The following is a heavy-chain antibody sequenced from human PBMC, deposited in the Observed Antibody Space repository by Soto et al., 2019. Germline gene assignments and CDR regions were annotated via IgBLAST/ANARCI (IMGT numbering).Heavy chain of an antibody. CDR1: GFTFSSYA. D-gene: IGHD3-16*02. CDR2: ISGSGGST. Sequence: GGSLRLSCAASGFTFSSYAMSWVRQAPGKGLEWVSAISGSGGSTYYADSVKGRFTISRDNSKNTLYLQMNSLRAEDTAVYYCAKSSRLRWSYRPIDYWGQGTLVTVSS. V-gene: IGHV3-23*01. CDR3: AKSSRLRWSYRPIDY. J-gene: IGHJ4*02.